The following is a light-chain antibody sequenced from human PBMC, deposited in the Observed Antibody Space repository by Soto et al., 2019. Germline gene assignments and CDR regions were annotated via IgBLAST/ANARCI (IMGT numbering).Light chain of an antibody. CDR2: TAS. CDR3: LQDYSYPLT. CDR1: QDIRSE. Sequence: AIQMTQSPSSLSASVGDRVTITCRASQDIRSELGWYQQKPGKAPNILIYTASTLQSGVSSRFSGSGSGTDLTLTINSLQPEDFAIYYCLQDYSYPLTFGGGTKVEIK. V-gene: IGKV1-6*01. J-gene: IGKJ4*01.